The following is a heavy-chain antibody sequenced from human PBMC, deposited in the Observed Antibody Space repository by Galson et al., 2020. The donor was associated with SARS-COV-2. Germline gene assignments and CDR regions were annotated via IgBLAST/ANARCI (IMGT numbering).Heavy chain of an antibody. D-gene: IGHD3-22*01. CDR1: GGPISSGDYL. Sequence: SETLSLTCTVSGGPISSGDYLWNWIRQHPGTGLEWIGSSDYSGSTYYNPSLKSRLTISVDTSKNQFSLRLNSVTAADTAVYFCATGSDNNGYWLHSWGQGTLVTVSS. CDR2: SDYSGST. V-gene: IGHV4-31*03. CDR3: ATGSDNNGYWLHS. J-gene: IGHJ5*01.